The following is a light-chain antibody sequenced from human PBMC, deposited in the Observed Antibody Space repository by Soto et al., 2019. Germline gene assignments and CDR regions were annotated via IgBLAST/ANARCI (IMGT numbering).Light chain of an antibody. CDR2: EVS. V-gene: IGLV2-8*01. CDR1: SSDVGGYNY. Sequence: QSVLTQPPSASGSPGQSVTISCTGTSSDVGGYNYVSWYQQHPGKAPKLMIYEVSKRPSGVPDRFSGSVCGNPASLPVSGLQAEDEAVYLCSSYAASLYVFGTGTKVTVL. CDR3: SSYAASLYV. J-gene: IGLJ1*01.